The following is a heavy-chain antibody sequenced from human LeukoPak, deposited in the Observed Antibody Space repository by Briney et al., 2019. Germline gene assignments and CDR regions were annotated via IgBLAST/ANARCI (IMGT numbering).Heavy chain of an antibody. CDR1: GGSISSSSYY. J-gene: IGHJ5*02. CDR2: IYYSGST. V-gene: IGHV4-39*07. CDR3: ARDRTTVTTYNWFDP. D-gene: IGHD4-17*01. Sequence: SETLSLTCTVSGGSISSSSYYWGWIRQPPGKGLEWIGGIYYSGSTYYNPSLKSRVTISVDTSRNQFSLKLSSVTAADTAVYYCARDRTTVTTYNWFDPWGQGTLVTVSS.